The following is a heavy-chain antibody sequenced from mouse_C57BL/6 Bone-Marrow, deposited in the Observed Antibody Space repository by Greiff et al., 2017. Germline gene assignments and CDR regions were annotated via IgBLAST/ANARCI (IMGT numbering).Heavy chain of an antibody. D-gene: IGHD3-2*02. J-gene: IGHJ4*01. V-gene: IGHV1-55*01. CDR1: GYTFTSYW. CDR3: ARRKALREDYAMDY. Sequence: QVQLQQPGAELVKPGASVKMSCKASGYTFTSYWITWVKQRPGPGLEWIGDIYPGSGSTNYNEKFKSKATLTVDTSSSTAYMQLSSLTSEDSAVYYCARRKALREDYAMDYWGQGTSVTVSS. CDR2: IYPGSGST.